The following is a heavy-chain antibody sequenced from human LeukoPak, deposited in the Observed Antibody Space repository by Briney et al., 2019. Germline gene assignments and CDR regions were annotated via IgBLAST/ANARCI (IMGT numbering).Heavy chain of an antibody. Sequence: GGSLRLSCAASGFTFSSYGMHWVRQAPGKGLEWVAFIRYDGSNKYYADSVKGRFTISRDNSKNTLYLQMNRLRAEDTAVYYCAKDRSCTNDICHGDFDYWGQGTLVTVSS. CDR3: AKDRSCTNDICHGDFDY. J-gene: IGHJ4*02. CDR2: IRYDGSNK. D-gene: IGHD2-8*01. V-gene: IGHV3-30*02. CDR1: GFTFSSYG.